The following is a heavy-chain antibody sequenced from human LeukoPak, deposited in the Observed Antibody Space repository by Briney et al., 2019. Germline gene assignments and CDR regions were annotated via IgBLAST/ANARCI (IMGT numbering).Heavy chain of an antibody. J-gene: IGHJ6*03. Sequence: GGSLRLSCAASGFTASSNYMSWVRQAPGKGLEWVSVIYSGGSTYYADSVKGRFTISRDNSKNTLYLQMNSLRAEDTAVYYCAGGPPALRFLEYYYYYMDVWGKGTTVTVSS. CDR1: GFTASSNY. D-gene: IGHD3-3*01. V-gene: IGHV3-66*02. CDR3: AGGPPALRFLEYYYYYMDV. CDR2: IYSGGST.